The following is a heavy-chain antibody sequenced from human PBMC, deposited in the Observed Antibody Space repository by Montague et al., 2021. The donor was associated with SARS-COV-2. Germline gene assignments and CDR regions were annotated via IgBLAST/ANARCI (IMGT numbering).Heavy chain of an antibody. Sequence: SLRLSCATSGFPFSAYGMHWVRQAPGKGLEWVSAISGSGGNTYYADSVKGRFTISRDNSKNTLYVQMNRLRAEDTAVYYCAKDTGRRNYFDYWGQGTLVTVSS. CDR3: AKDTGRRNYFDY. CDR1: GFPFSAYG. J-gene: IGHJ4*02. D-gene: IGHD4-11*01. V-gene: IGHV3-23*01. CDR2: ISGSGGNT.